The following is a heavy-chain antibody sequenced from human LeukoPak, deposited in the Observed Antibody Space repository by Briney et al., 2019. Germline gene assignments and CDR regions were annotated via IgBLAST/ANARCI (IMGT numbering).Heavy chain of an antibody. CDR1: GGSISSSSYY. CDR2: IYYSGST. V-gene: IGHV4-39*07. J-gene: IGHJ4*02. Sequence: SETLSLTCTVSGGSISSSSYYWGWIRQPPGKGLEWIGSIYYSGSTYHNPSLKSRVTISVDTSKNQFSLKLSSVTAADTAVYYCARVANYYDSSGYYYREGYFDYWGQGTLVTVSS. CDR3: ARVANYYDSSGYYYREGYFDY. D-gene: IGHD3-22*01.